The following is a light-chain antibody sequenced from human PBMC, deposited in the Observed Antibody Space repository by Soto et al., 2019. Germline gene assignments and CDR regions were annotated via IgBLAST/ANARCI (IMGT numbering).Light chain of an antibody. CDR3: QSYDGNYHVV. CDR2: DNT. Sequence: NFMLTQAHSVSEYPGKTVTISCTRRGGNMDSSFVQWYQQRPGSSPTTVIYDNTERPARVPDRFSGSIDSSSNSASLTISGLKTEDEADYYCQSYDGNYHVVFGGGTKVTVL. J-gene: IGLJ2*01. V-gene: IGLV6-57*01. CDR1: GGNMDSSF.